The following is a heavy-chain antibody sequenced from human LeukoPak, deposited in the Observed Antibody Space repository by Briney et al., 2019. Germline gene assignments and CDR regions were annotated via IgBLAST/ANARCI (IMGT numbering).Heavy chain of an antibody. V-gene: IGHV4-39*07. D-gene: IGHD6-13*01. CDR3: ARGRPQQGDFDY. CDR2: IYYSGKT. Sequence: PSETLSLTCSVSGGSVSSNNYYWGWVRQPPGKGLEWIGTIYYSGKTYYDPSLRSRVTMSVDTSKTQFSLRLSSVTAADTAVYYCARGRPQQGDFDYWGQGNLVTVSS. CDR1: GGSVSSNNYY. J-gene: IGHJ4*02.